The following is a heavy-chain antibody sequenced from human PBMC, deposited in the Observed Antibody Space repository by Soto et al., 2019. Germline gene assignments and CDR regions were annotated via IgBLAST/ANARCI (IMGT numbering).Heavy chain of an antibody. D-gene: IGHD6-13*01. CDR1: GFTFSTYT. J-gene: IGHJ4*02. Sequence: EVQLLESGGGLVQPGGSLRLSCAASGFTFSTYTMTWLRQAPGKGLEWVSSISGSGGHTYYAESVKGRLIVSRDSSKNMLFLQMNSLRAEDTAVYYCAKDGSYSSSWPYYFDHWGQGTLATVSS. CDR2: ISGSGGHT. V-gene: IGHV3-23*01. CDR3: AKDGSYSSSWPYYFDH.